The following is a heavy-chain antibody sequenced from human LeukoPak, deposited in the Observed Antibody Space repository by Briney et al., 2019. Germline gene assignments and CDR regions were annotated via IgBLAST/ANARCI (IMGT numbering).Heavy chain of an antibody. D-gene: IGHD4-23*01. CDR2: ISYDGSNK. V-gene: IGHV3-30*18. CDR3: AKDGYGGVDY. J-gene: IGHJ4*02. Sequence: PGRSLRLSCAASGFTFSSYGMHWVRQAPGKGLEWVAVISYDGSNKYYADSVKGRFIISRDNSKNTLYLQMNSLRAEDTAVYYCAKDGYGGVDYWGQGTLVTVSS. CDR1: GFTFSSYG.